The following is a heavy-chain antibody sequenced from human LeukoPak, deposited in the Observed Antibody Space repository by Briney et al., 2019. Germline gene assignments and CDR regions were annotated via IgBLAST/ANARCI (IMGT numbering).Heavy chain of an antibody. V-gene: IGHV4-59*01. J-gene: IGHJ5*02. D-gene: IGHD6-13*01. CDR3: ARVGYSSSWYVGLGSYNWFDP. CDR2: IYYSGST. Sequence: PSATLSLTCTVSGGSISSYYWSWIRQPPGKGLEWIGYIYYSGSTNYNPSLKSRVTISVDTSKNQFPLKLSSVTAADTAVYYCARVGYSSSWYVGLGSYNWFDPWGQGTLVTVSS. CDR1: GGSISSYY.